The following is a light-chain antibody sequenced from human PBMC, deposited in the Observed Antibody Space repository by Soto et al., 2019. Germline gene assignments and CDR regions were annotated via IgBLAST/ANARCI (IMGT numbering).Light chain of an antibody. CDR1: QGVSGY. CDR2: AAS. J-gene: IGKJ2*01. CDR3: LQSNSFPYT. Sequence: DIQMTQSPSSVSASVGDRVTISCRASQGVSGYLAWYQQKPGKAPKLLIYAASTLQSGVPARFSGSGSGTDFTLTISNLQPEDFATYYCLQSNSFPYTFGQGTKVDVK. V-gene: IGKV1-12*01.